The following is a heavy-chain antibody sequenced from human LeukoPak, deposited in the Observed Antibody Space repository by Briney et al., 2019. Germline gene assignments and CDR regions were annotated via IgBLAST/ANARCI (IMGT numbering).Heavy chain of an antibody. V-gene: IGHV4-59*03. D-gene: IGHD4-17*01. CDR2: IYYSGSY. Sequence: PSETLSLTCTVSGDSISSYYWSWIRQPPGKGLDWIGYIYYSGSYKYNPSLKSRVTISVDTSNTQFSLKLSSVAADTAVYYCSARDRQRTTAYDAFDIWGRGTMVTVSS. J-gene: IGHJ3*02. CDR3: SARDRQRTTAYDAFDI. CDR1: GDSISSYY.